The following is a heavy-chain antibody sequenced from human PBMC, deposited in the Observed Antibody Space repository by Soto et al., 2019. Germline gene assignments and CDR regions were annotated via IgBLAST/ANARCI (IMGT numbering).Heavy chain of an antibody. D-gene: IGHD2-15*01. V-gene: IGHV4-59*11. CDR3: AQCLDSAGSCLRLPH. Sequence: QVQMQESGPGVVKPSETLSLTCTVSGASISGHSWTWIRQPPGKGLELIGTVHHRGNTKYNPSPQSRATVSSDASKSQFSLRLSSRTAADTAVYYCAQCLDSAGSCLRLPHWGQGTLVTVS. J-gene: IGHJ1*01. CDR1: GASISGHS. CDR2: VHHRGNT.